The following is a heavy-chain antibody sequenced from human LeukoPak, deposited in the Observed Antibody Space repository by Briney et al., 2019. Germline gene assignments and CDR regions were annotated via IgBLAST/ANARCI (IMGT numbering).Heavy chain of an antibody. J-gene: IGHJ4*02. CDR3: ARVDTDVWYFDY. Sequence: SETLSLTCTVSGGSISSYYRSWIRQPAGKGLEWIGRIYSSGSTNYNPPLKSRVTMSVDTSKNQFSLNLRSVTAADTAVYYCARVDTDVWYFDYWGQGTLVTVSS. D-gene: IGHD5-18*01. CDR2: IYSSGST. CDR1: GGSISSYY. V-gene: IGHV4-4*07.